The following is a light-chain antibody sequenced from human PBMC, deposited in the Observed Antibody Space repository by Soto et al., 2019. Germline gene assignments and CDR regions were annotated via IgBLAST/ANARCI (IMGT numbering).Light chain of an antibody. J-gene: IGLJ3*02. CDR3: GTWDSSLSGGRV. CDR1: SSDIGNNY. CDR2: DNN. V-gene: IGLV1-51*01. Sequence: QSALTQPPSVSAAPGQKVTISCSGSSSDIGNNYVSWYRQFPGTAPKLLIYDNNKRPSGIPDRFSGSKSGTSATLDITGLQTGDEADYYCGTWDSSLSGGRVFGGGTQLT.